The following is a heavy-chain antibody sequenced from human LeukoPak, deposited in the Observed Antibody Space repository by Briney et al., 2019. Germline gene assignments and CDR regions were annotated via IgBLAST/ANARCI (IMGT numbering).Heavy chain of an antibody. J-gene: IGHJ6*02. CDR3: ARDFSGTGYYYYGMDV. D-gene: IGHD1-1*01. Sequence: SETLSLTCTVSGGSISRYYWSWIRQPPGKGLEWIGYIYYSGSTNYNPSLKSRVTISVDTSKNQFSLKLTSVTAADTAVYYCARDFSGTGYYYYGMDVWGQGTTVTVSS. V-gene: IGHV4-59*01. CDR1: GGSISRYY. CDR2: IYYSGST.